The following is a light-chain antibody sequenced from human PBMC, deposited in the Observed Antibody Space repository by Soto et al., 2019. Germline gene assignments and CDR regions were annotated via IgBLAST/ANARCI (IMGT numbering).Light chain of an antibody. CDR3: QQGRT. Sequence: EIVLTQSPGTLSLSPGERATLSCRASQSVSSSYLAGYQQKPGQAPRLLIYGASSRATGIPDRFSGSGSGTDFTLTISRLEPEDFAVYYCQQGRTFGQGTKVESK. CDR1: QSVSSSY. V-gene: IGKV3-20*01. CDR2: GAS. J-gene: IGKJ1*01.